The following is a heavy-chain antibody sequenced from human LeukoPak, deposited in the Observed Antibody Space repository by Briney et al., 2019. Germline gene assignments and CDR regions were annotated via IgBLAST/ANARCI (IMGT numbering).Heavy chain of an antibody. CDR3: ARRKVITIFGVVVANYFDY. CDR2: IYYSGST. D-gene: IGHD3-3*01. CDR1: GGSISSGGYY. J-gene: IGHJ4*02. V-gene: IGHV4-31*03. Sequence: SETLSLTCTVSGGSISSGGYYWSWIRQHPGKGLEWIGYIYYSGSTYYNPSLKSRVTISVDTSKNQFSLKLSSVTAADTAVYYCARRKVITIFGVVVANYFDYWGQGTLVTVSS.